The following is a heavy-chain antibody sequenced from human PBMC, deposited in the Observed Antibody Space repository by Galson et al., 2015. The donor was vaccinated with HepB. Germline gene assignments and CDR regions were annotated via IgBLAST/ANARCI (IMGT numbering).Heavy chain of an antibody. J-gene: IGHJ4*02. V-gene: IGHV3-33*01. D-gene: IGHD3-3*01. Sequence: SLRLSCAASGFTFSNYGMHWVRQTPGKGLEWVAVISYDGSDKYFADSVKGRFTISRGNSKNTLSLQMNSLRAEDTAVYYCARDLRLFGVRYNFDYWGQGTLVTVSS. CDR1: GFTFSNYG. CDR3: ARDLRLFGVRYNFDY. CDR2: ISYDGSDK.